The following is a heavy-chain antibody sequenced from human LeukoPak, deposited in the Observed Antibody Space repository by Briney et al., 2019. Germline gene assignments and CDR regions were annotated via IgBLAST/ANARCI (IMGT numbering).Heavy chain of an antibody. V-gene: IGHV3-30*03. D-gene: IGHD2-2*01. Sequence: GGSLRLSCAASGFTFSSYGMHWVRQAPGKGLEWVAVISYDGSNKNYADSVKGRFTISRDNAKNSLYLQMNSLRAEDTAVYYCARDPSAVPTAVNWFDPWGQGTLVTVSS. CDR1: GFTFSSYG. J-gene: IGHJ5*02. CDR2: ISYDGSNK. CDR3: ARDPSAVPTAVNWFDP.